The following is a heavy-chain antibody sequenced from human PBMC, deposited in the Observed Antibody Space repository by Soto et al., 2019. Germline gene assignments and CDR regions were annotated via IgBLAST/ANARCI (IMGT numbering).Heavy chain of an antibody. J-gene: IGHJ4*02. CDR2: IYHSGST. D-gene: IGHD6-19*01. Sequence: SETLSLTCAVSGGSISSSNWWSWVRQPPGKGLEWIGEIYHSGSTNYNPSLKSRVTISRDSSKNTVSLEMTSLRAEDTAVYYCAKGGRQWLVTSDFNYWGQGALVTVSS. V-gene: IGHV4-4*02. CDR1: GGSISSSNW. CDR3: AKGGRQWLVTSDFNY.